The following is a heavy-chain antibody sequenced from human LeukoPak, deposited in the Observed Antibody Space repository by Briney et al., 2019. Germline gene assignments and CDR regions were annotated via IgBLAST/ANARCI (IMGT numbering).Heavy chain of an antibody. Sequence: KPSETLSLTCAVYGGSFSGYYWSWIRQPPGKGLEWIGEINHSGSTNYNPSLKSRVTISVDTSKNQFSLKLSSVTAADTAVYYCARHVGSGSYYNFRYYYYMDVWGKGTTVTISS. CDR3: ARHVGSGSYYNFRYYYYMDV. V-gene: IGHV4-34*01. CDR1: GGSFSGYY. J-gene: IGHJ6*03. CDR2: INHSGST. D-gene: IGHD3-10*01.